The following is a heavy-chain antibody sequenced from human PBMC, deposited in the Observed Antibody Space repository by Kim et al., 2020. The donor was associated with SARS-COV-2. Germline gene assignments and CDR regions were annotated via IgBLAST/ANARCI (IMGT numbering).Heavy chain of an antibody. D-gene: IGHD3-10*01. V-gene: IGHV3-23*01. J-gene: IGHJ4*02. Sequence: GGSLRLSCAASGFIFSSYAMSWVRQAPGKGLEWVSAISGSGGSTYYADSVKGRFTISRDNSKNTLYLQMNSLRAEDTAVYYCAKDSVVRGVIGYWGQGTLVTVSS. CDR3: AKDSVVRGVIGY. CDR1: GFIFSSYA. CDR2: ISGSGGST.